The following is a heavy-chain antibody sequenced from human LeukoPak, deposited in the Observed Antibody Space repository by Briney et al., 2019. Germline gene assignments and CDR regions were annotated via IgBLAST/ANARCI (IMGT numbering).Heavy chain of an antibody. J-gene: IGHJ4*02. CDR1: GGSISPYY. CDR2: IYYSGST. Sequence: SETLSLTCSVSGGSISPYYWSWIRQPPGKGLEWIGSIYYSGSTYYNPSLKSRVTISVDTSKNQFSLKLSSVTAADTAVYYCARDWATVTELDYWGQGTLVTVSS. V-gene: IGHV4-59*04. CDR3: ARDWATVTELDY. D-gene: IGHD4-17*01.